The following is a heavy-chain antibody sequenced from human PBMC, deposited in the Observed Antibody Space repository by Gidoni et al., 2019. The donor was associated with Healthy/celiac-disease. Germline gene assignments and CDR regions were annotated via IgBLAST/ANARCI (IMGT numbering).Heavy chain of an antibody. CDR1: GGSFSGYY. Sequence: QVQLQQWGAGLLKPSETLSLTCAVYGGSFSGYYWSWIRQPPGKGLEWIGEINHSGSTNYNPSLKSRVTISVDTSKNQFSLKLSSVTAADTAVYYCARGQRRRTRGFDYWGQGTLVTVSS. D-gene: IGHD3-10*01. CDR2: INHSGST. V-gene: IGHV4-34*01. CDR3: ARGQRRRTRGFDY. J-gene: IGHJ4*02.